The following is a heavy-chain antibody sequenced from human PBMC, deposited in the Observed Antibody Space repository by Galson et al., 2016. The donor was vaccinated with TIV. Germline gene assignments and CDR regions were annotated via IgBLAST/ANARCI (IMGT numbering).Heavy chain of an antibody. J-gene: IGHJ5*02. CDR3: ATYCSSTTCLFDP. D-gene: IGHD2-2*01. V-gene: IGHV4-39*01. CDR2: IYYSGSA. Sequence: SLTCTVSGGSISSTSYYWGWIRQPPGKGLEWIGNIYYSGSAYYNPSLKSRVTISVGTSKNQFSLKLSSVTAADTAVYYCATYCSSTTCLFDPWGQGTLVTVSS. CDR1: GGSISSTSYY.